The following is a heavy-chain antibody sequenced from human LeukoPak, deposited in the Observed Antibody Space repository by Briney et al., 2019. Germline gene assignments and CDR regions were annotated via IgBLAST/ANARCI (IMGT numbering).Heavy chain of an antibody. CDR1: GFTLNYAY. V-gene: IGHV3-53*01. D-gene: IGHD3-22*01. Sequence: GGSLRLSCAASGFTLNYAYMTWVRQAPGKGLEWVSVIYSGGSTYYADSVKGRFTISRDNSKNTLYLQMNSLRAEDTAVYYCARVAGGYYYDSSGYLDYWGQGTLVTVSS. J-gene: IGHJ4*02. CDR3: ARVAGGYYYDSSGYLDY. CDR2: IYSGGST.